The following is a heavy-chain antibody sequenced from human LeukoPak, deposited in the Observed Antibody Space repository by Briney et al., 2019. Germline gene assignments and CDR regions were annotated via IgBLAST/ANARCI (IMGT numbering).Heavy chain of an antibody. CDR1: GYTLTELS. Sequence: ASVKVSCTVSGYTLTELSMHWVRQAPGKGLEWMGGFDPEDGETIYAQKFQGRVTMTVDTSTDTAYMELSSLRSEDTAVYYCATYPRITMIVVVPYYFDYWGQGTLVTVSS. J-gene: IGHJ4*02. D-gene: IGHD3-22*01. V-gene: IGHV1-24*01. CDR3: ATYPRITMIVVVPYYFDY. CDR2: FDPEDGET.